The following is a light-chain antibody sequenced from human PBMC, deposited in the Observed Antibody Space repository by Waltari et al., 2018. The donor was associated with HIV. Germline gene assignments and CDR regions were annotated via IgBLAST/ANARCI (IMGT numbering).Light chain of an antibody. V-gene: IGLV2-8*01. CDR1: SRDVAAYNL. CDR3: SSYAGSAVV. CDR2: EVN. J-gene: IGLJ2*01. Sequence: QSALTQPPSASGSRGPSVTIPRPGTSRDVAAYNLVSWYQQYPGMAPKLIIYEVNKRPSGVPDRFSGSKSGNTASLTVSGLQAEDEADFYCSSYAGSAVVFGGGTKLTVL.